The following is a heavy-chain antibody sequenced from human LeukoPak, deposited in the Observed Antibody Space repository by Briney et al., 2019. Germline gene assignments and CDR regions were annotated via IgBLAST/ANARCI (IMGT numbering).Heavy chain of an antibody. D-gene: IGHD3-3*01. CDR3: ASHDFWSGYYRTLSGY. V-gene: IGHV3-48*01. CDR2: ISSSSSTI. CDR1: RFTFSSYS. J-gene: IGHJ4*02. Sequence: PGGSLRLSCAASRFTFSSYSMNWVRQAPGKGLEWVSYISSSSSTIYYADSVKGRFTISRDNAKNSLYLQMNSLRAEDTAVYYCASHDFWSGYYRTLSGYWGQGTLVTVSS.